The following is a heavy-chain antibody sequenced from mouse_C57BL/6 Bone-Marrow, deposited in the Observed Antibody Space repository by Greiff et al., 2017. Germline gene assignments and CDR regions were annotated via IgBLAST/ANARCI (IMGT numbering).Heavy chain of an antibody. D-gene: IGHD2-4*01. Sequence: VQLQQPGAELVKPGASVKLSCKASGYTFTNYWMHWVKQRPGQGLEWIGMMHPNGGSPDFNEKFKSEDTLSVDKSSRTAYMELSSLTSEDSAVYYCARCDDYDDYTMDYWGQGTSVTVSS. V-gene: IGHV1-64*01. CDR3: ARCDDYDDYTMDY. CDR2: MHPNGGSP. J-gene: IGHJ4*01. CDR1: GYTFTNYW.